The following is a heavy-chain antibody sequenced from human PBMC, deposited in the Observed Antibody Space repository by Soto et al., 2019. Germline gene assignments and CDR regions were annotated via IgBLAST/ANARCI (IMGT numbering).Heavy chain of an antibody. CDR3: ARSLYYYDSSGLPTQDAFDI. CDR2: IYYSGST. CDR1: GGSISSPGYH. J-gene: IGHJ3*02. Sequence: PSEALSLTSNVSGGSISSPGYHWKWIRQHPGKGLEWIGNIYYSGSTYYNPSLKSRVTISVDTSKNQFSLKLSSVTAADTALYYCARSLYYYDSSGLPTQDAFDIWGLGTMVT. D-gene: IGHD3-22*01. V-gene: IGHV4-31*03.